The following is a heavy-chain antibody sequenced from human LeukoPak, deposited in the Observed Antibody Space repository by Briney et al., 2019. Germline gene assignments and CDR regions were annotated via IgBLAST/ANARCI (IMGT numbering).Heavy chain of an antibody. J-gene: IGHJ3*02. CDR1: GFXTIDYV. CDR2: IDTSSSRI. D-gene: IGHD3-9*01. V-gene: IGHV3-48*02. Sequence: PGGSPRLSCAASGFXTIDYVINWVRQAPGKGLEWVSYIDTSSSRIHYADSVKGRFTISRDDAKNSLYLQMNSLRDEDTAVYYCATDFDWAFNIWGQGTMVTVSS. CDR3: ATDFDWAFNI.